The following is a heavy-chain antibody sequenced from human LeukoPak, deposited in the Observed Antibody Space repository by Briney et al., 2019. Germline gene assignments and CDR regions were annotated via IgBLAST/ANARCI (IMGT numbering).Heavy chain of an antibody. V-gene: IGHV4-61*02. J-gene: IGHJ4*02. CDR1: GGSISSGSYY. CDR2: IYTSGST. D-gene: IGHD5-18*01. CDR3: AREPNTALDY. Sequence: SQTLSLTCTVSGGSISSGSYYWRWIRQPAGKGLEWIGRIYTSGSTNYNPSLKSRVTISVDTSKNQFSLKLSSVTAADTAVYYCAREPNTALDYWGQGTLVTVSS.